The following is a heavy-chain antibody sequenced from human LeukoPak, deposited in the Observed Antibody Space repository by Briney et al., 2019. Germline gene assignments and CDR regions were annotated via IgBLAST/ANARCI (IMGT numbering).Heavy chain of an antibody. Sequence: GESLKTSCKASGYTFTNYWIGWVRQMPGKGPEWMVIIYPGDSDTRYSPSFQGQVTISADKSISTTYLQWSSLKASDSAMYYCAASTYGSGSYVGFDSWGQGTLVTVSS. CDR2: IYPGDSDT. CDR1: GYTFTNYW. J-gene: IGHJ4*02. D-gene: IGHD3-10*01. V-gene: IGHV5-51*01. CDR3: AASTYGSGSYVGFDS.